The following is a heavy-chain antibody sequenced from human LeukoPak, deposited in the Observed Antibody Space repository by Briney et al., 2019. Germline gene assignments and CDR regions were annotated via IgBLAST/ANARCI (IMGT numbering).Heavy chain of an antibody. CDR1: GFTFSLYA. V-gene: IGHV3-23*01. D-gene: IGHD6-13*01. J-gene: IGHJ4*02. Sequence: GGSLRLSCAASGFTFSLYAMSWVRQAPGKGLEWVSTISGSGGSTYYADSVKGRFTISRDNSKNTLYLQMNSLRAEDTAVYYCAKDTYSTSWYVFDYWGQGTLVTVSS. CDR2: ISGSGGST. CDR3: AKDTYSTSWYVFDY.